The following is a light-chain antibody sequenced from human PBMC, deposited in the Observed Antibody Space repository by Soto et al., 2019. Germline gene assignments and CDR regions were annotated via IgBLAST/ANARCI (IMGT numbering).Light chain of an antibody. Sequence: DIQMTQSPSTLSASVGDTVTVTCRASQSVGGWLAWYQQKPGEAPKLLIYDASALPRGVQSRFSGSGSGTKFTLTIASLQPDDFATYYCKQYETFSGTFGPGTKVDIK. CDR2: DAS. J-gene: IGKJ1*01. CDR3: KQYETFSGT. V-gene: IGKV1-5*01. CDR1: QSVGGW.